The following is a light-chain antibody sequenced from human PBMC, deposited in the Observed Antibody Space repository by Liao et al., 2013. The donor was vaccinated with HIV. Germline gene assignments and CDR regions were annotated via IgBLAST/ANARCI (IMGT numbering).Light chain of an antibody. CDR2: YDS. CDR1: NIGSKS. Sequence: SYELTQPPSVSGAPGKTARITCGGNNIGSKSVHWYQQKPGQAPVLVIYYDSDRPSGIPERFSGSNSGNTATLTISRVEAGDEADYYCQVWDSNSDHVVFGGGTKLTVL. CDR3: QVWDSNSDHVV. V-gene: IGLV3-21*04. J-gene: IGLJ2*01.